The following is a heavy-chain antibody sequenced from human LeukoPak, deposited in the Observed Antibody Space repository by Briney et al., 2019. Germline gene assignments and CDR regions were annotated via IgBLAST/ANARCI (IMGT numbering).Heavy chain of an antibody. J-gene: IGHJ4*02. D-gene: IGHD4-11*01. CDR3: ARGLGYSRIDY. CDR2: VYYSGST. Sequence: TSETLSLTCAVSGGSINTYYWSWIRQPPGKGLEWIGYVYYSGSTNYNPSLKSRVTISVDTSKNQFSLKVTSVTAADTAVYYCARGLGYSRIDYWGQGTLVTVSS. V-gene: IGHV4-59*01. CDR1: GGSINTYY.